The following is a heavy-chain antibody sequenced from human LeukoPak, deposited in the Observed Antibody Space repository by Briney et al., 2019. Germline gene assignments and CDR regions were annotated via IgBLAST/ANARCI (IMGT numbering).Heavy chain of an antibody. Sequence: SETLSLTCAVYGGSFSGYYWSWIRQPPGKGLEWIGEINHSGSTNYNPSLKSRVTISVDTSKNQFSLKLSSVTAADTAVYYCARLRRGELVWMRRKWFDPWGQGTLVTVSS. V-gene: IGHV4-34*01. D-gene: IGHD3-16*01. CDR3: ARLRRGELVWMRRKWFDP. CDR1: GGSFSGYY. CDR2: INHSGST. J-gene: IGHJ5*02.